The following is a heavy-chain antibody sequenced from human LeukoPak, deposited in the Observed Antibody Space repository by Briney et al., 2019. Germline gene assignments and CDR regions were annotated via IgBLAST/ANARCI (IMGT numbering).Heavy chain of an antibody. J-gene: IGHJ4*02. D-gene: IGHD3-10*01. Sequence: SETLSLTCAVYGGSFSGYYWSWIRQPPGKGLEWIGEINHSGSTNYNTSLKSRVTISVDTSKNQFSLKLSSVTAADTAVFYCARGLLRYYGSGPGYWGQGTLVTVSS. CDR1: GGSFSGYY. CDR3: ARGLLRYYGSGPGY. V-gene: IGHV4-34*01. CDR2: INHSGST.